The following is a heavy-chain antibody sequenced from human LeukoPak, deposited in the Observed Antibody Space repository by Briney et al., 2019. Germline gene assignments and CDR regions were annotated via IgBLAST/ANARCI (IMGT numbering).Heavy chain of an antibody. CDR3: ARDPRTVRI. D-gene: IGHD1-1*01. CDR1: GFTFSSYE. V-gene: IGHV3-48*03. J-gene: IGHJ4*02. Sequence: GGSLRLSCAASGFTFSSYEMNWVRQAPGKGLEWVSYISTSGSTIYYADSVKGRFTISRDNAKNLLYPQMDSLRVDDTAIYYCARDPRTVRIWGQGTLVTVSS. CDR2: ISTSGSTI.